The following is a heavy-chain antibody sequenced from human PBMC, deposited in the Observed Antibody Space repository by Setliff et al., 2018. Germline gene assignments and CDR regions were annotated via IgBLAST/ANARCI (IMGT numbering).Heavy chain of an antibody. D-gene: IGHD2-15*01. Sequence: PGGSLRLSCAASGLTFSTYWMSWVRQAPGKGLEWVAVIWYDGSNKYYADSVKGRFTISRDNSKNTLYLQMNSLRPEDTAVYYCARTCSGSGCYAGLESWGQGTPVTVSS. J-gene: IGHJ4*02. CDR1: GLTFSTYW. CDR3: ARTCSGSGCYAGLES. CDR2: IWYDGSNK. V-gene: IGHV3-33*08.